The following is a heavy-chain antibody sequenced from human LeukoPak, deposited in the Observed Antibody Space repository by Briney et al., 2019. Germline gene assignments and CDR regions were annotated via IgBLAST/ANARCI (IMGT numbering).Heavy chain of an antibody. V-gene: IGHV3-23*01. CDR2: ISGSGGST. D-gene: IGHD6-13*01. J-gene: IGHJ5*02. CDR3: AKAKFVGIAAAGKVNWFDP. CDR1: GFTFSSYA. Sequence: GGSLRLSRAASGFTFSSYAMSWVRQAPGKGLEWVSAISGSGGSTYYADSVKGRFTISRDNSKNTLYLQMNSLRAEDTAVYYCAKAKFVGIAAAGKVNWFDPWGQGTLVTVSS.